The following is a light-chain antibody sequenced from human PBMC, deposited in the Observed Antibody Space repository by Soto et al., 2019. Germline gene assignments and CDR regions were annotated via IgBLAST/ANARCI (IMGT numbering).Light chain of an antibody. Sequence: EIVMTQSPATLSVSPGERATLSCRASQSVSSNLAWYQQKPGQAPRLLMYGASTRATGIPDRFSGSGSGTDFTLTISSLQSEDFAVYYCQQHNNWPPWTFGPGTKVEIK. CDR1: QSVSSN. CDR3: QQHNNWPPWT. V-gene: IGKV3-15*01. J-gene: IGKJ1*01. CDR2: GAS.